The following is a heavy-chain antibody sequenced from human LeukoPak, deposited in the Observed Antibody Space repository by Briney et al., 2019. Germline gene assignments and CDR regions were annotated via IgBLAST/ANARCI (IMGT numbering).Heavy chain of an antibody. CDR1: GFMFPDYG. Sequence: GGSLRLSCAASGFMFPDYGMNWVRQVPGKGLEWVSGINWDASSTNHADSVKGRFTISRDKSKDTLYLQMNSLRAEDTAVYYCAKDATASPYFHWFDNWGQGTQVIVSS. J-gene: IGHJ4*02. V-gene: IGHV3-20*04. D-gene: IGHD3-9*01. CDR2: INWDASST. CDR3: AKDATASPYFHWFDN.